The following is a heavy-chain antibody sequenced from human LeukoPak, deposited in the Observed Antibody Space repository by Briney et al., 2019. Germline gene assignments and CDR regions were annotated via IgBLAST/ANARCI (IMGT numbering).Heavy chain of an antibody. CDR3: ASGLGYSYGYAFDY. D-gene: IGHD5-18*01. CDR1: GGTFSSYA. V-gene: IGHV1-69*13. CDR2: IIPIFGTA. J-gene: IGHJ4*02. Sequence: SVTVSCKASGGTFSSYAISWVRQAPGQGLEWMGGIIPIFGTANYAQKFQGRVTITADESTSTAYMELSSLRSEDTAVYYCASGLGYSYGYAFDYWGQGTLVTVSS.